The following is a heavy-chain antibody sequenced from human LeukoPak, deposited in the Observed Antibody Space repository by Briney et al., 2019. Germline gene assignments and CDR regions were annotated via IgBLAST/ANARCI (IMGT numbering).Heavy chain of an antibody. V-gene: IGHV3-21*01. CDR2: ISSNSKST. J-gene: IGHJ5*02. CDR3: AKSLAACVDWFDP. Sequence: GGSLRLSCAASGFSISSHSMNWVRQAPGKGLEWVSSISSNSKSTYYADSVKGRFTISRDNAKNSLFLQMNSLRAEDTAVYYCAKSLAACVDWFDPWGQGTLVTVSS. CDR1: GFSISSHS. D-gene: IGHD6-6*01.